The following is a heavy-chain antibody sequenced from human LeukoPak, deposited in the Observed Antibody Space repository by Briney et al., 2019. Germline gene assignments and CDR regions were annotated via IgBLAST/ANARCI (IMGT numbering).Heavy chain of an antibody. J-gene: IGHJ4*02. CDR1: GYTFTGYY. CDR3: ARDRRYYDSSGYENY. CDR2: INPNSGGT. Sequence: GGSVKVSCKASGYTFTGYYVHWVRQAPGQGLEWMGWINPNSGGTNYAQKFQGRVTMTRDTSISTAYMELSRLRSDDTVVYYCARDRRYYDSSGYENYWGQGTLVTVSS. V-gene: IGHV1-2*02. D-gene: IGHD3-22*01.